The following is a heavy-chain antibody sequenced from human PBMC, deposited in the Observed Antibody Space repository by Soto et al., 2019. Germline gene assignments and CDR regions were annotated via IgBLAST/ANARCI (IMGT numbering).Heavy chain of an antibody. CDR2: ISGTKSFT. D-gene: IGHD5-18*01. Sequence: GGSLRLSCAASGFTFSDYYMSWIRQAPGKGLEIVSYISGTKSFTDYADSVKGRFTISRDNAKNSLYLQMSSLRAEDTAVYYCATFVDTAMVSDYWGQGTLVTVSS. J-gene: IGHJ4*02. CDR1: GFTFSDYY. CDR3: ATFVDTAMVSDY. V-gene: IGHV3-11*03.